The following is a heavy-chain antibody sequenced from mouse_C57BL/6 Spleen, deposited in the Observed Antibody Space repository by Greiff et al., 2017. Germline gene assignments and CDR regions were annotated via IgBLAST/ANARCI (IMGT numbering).Heavy chain of an antibody. Sequence: QVQLQQSGAELVRPGASVTLSCKASGYTFTDSEMHWVKQTPVNGLEWIGAIDPETGGTAYNQKFKGKAILTADKSSSTAYMELRSLTSEDSAVYYCTRSGYGNYTPWFAYWGQGTLVTVSA. CDR2: IDPETGGT. CDR3: TRSGYGNYTPWFAY. CDR1: GYTFTDSE. J-gene: IGHJ3*01. V-gene: IGHV1-15*01. D-gene: IGHD2-10*02.